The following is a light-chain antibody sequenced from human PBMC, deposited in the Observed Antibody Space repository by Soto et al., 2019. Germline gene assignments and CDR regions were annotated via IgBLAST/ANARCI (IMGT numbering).Light chain of an antibody. CDR1: QDIGND. J-gene: IGKJ5*01. V-gene: IGKV1-16*02. Sequence: DIHMTQSPSSLSASLLYIVTITFRASQDIGNDLAWFQQKPGKAPKSLIYAASSLLSGVPSKFSGSGSGTDFTLTISSLQPEDFATYYCQQYNIYPTFGQGTRLEIK. CDR3: QQYNIYPT. CDR2: AAS.